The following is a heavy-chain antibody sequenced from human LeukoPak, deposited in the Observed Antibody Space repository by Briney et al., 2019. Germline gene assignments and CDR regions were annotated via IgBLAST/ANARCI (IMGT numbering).Heavy chain of an antibody. J-gene: IGHJ4*02. CDR3: AKAHPVPAAMDY. CDR2: IIPILGIA. CDR1: GGTFSSYA. Sequence: SVKVSCKASGGTFSSYAISWVRQAPGQRLEWMGRIIPILGIANYAQKFQGRVTITADKSTSTAYVELSSLRSDDTAVYYCAKAHPVPAAMDYWGQGTLATVSS. V-gene: IGHV1-69*04. D-gene: IGHD2-2*01.